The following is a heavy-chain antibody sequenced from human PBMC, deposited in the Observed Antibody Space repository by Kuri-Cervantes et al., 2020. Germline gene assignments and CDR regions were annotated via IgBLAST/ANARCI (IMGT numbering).Heavy chain of an antibody. CDR3: ARGGIQLWLRTAPMDV. Sequence: GSLRLSCAVYGGSFSGHYWSWIRQPPGKGLEWIGEINHSGSTNYNPSLKSRVTISVDTSKNQFSLKLSSVTAADTAVYYCARGGIQLWLRTAPMDVWGQGTMVTVSS. CDR2: INHSGST. CDR1: GGSFSGHY. J-gene: IGHJ6*02. V-gene: IGHV4-34*01. D-gene: IGHD5-18*01.